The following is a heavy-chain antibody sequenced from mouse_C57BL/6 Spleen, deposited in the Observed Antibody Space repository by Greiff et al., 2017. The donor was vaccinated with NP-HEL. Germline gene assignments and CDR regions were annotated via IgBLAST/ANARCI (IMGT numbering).Heavy chain of an antibody. Sequence: VQLQQSGPELVKPGASVKISCKASGYTFTDYYMNWVKQSHGKSLEWIGDINPNNGGTSYNQKIKGQATLTVDKSSSTAYMELRSLTSEDSAVYYCAREKLGYFDYWGQGTTLTVSS. CDR1: GYTFTDYY. J-gene: IGHJ2*01. V-gene: IGHV1-26*01. CDR2: INPNNGGT. CDR3: AREKLGYFDY. D-gene: IGHD3-3*01.